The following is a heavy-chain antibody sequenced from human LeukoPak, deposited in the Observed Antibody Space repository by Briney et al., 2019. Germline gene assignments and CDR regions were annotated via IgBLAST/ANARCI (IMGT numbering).Heavy chain of an antibody. CDR2: IYYSGST. V-gene: IGHV4-59*01. J-gene: IGHJ4*02. CDR3: AKGGDRFLEWLGMASYYFDY. CDR1: GGSISSYY. D-gene: IGHD3-3*01. Sequence: PSETLSLTCTVSGGSISSYYWSWIRQPPGKGLEWIGYIYYSGSTNYNPSLKSRVTISVDTSKNQFSLKLSSVTAADTAVYYCAKGGDRFLEWLGMASYYFDYWGQGTLVTVSS.